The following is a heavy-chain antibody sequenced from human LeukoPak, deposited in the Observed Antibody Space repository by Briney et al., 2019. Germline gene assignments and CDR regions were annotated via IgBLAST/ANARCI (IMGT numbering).Heavy chain of an antibody. V-gene: IGHV1-69*13. CDR2: IIPIFGTA. D-gene: IGHD3-10*01. CDR3: ARSTYYYGSGSYHWFDP. CDR1: GGTFSRYA. Sequence: ASEKVSCKASGGTFSRYAISWVRQAPGQVLEWMGGIIPIFGTANYAQKFQGRVTITADESTSTAYMELSSLRSEDTAVYYCARSTYYYGSGSYHWFDPWGQGTLVTVSS. J-gene: IGHJ5*02.